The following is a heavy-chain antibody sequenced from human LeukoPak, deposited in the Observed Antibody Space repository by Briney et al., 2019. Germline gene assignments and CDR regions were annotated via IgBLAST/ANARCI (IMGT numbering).Heavy chain of an antibody. V-gene: IGHV3-9*01. D-gene: IGHD3-3*01. CDR1: GFTFDDYA. CDR3: ARASHKYFDFWSGLGWFDS. J-gene: IGHJ5*01. CDR2: ISWNSGSI. Sequence: GRSLRLSCAASGFTFDDYAMHWVRQAPGKGLEWVSGISWNSGSIGYADSVKGRFTISRDNAKNSLYLQMNSLRAEDTAVYYCARASHKYFDFWSGLGWFDSWGQGTLVTVSS.